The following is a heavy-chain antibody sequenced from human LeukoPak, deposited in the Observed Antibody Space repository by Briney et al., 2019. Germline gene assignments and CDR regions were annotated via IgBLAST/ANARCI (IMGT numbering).Heavy chain of an antibody. Sequence: PSETLSLTCTVSGGSISSGSYYWSWIRQPAGKGLEWIGRIYTSGSTNYNPSLKSRVTISVDTSKNQFSLKLSSVTAADTAVYYCARGIQYYYDSSGLLNWFDPWGQGTLVTVSS. J-gene: IGHJ5*02. CDR3: ARGIQYYYDSSGLLNWFDP. CDR2: IYTSGST. D-gene: IGHD3-22*01. V-gene: IGHV4-61*02. CDR1: GGSISSGSYY.